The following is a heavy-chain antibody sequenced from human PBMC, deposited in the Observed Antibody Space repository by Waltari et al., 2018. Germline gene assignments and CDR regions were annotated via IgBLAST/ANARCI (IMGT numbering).Heavy chain of an antibody. Sequence: QVHLQQWCAGLLKPSYTLSLTCAVYGVSFSCYYWSWIRPPPGQGLEWIGEINHSGSTNYNPSLKSRVTISVDTSKNQFSLKLSSVTAADTAVYYCARSLKGAQLWSYYYYGMDVWGQGTTVTVSS. J-gene: IGHJ6*02. V-gene: IGHV4-34*01. CDR2: INHSGST. CDR3: ARSLKGAQLWSYYYYGMDV. D-gene: IGHD5-18*01. CDR1: GVSFSCYY.